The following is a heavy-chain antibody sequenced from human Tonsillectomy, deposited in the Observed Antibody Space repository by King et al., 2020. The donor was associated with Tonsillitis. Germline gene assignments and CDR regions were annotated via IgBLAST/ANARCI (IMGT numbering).Heavy chain of an antibody. CDR1: GFTFSTYW. V-gene: IGHV3-7*01. CDR3: AGGAGWLIDS. D-gene: IGHD6-19*01. CDR2: IKQDGSAN. J-gene: IGHJ4*02. Sequence: VQLVESGGGLVQPGGSLRLSCAASGFTFSTYWMKWVRQAPGKGLEWVANIKQDGSANYYADSVKGRFTIYRDNAKNSLYLQMTSLRAEDTALYYCAGGAGWLIDSWGQGTLVTVSS.